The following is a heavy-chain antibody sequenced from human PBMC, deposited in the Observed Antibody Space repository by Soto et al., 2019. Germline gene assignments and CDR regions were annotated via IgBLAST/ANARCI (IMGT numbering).Heavy chain of an antibody. Sequence: SETLSLTCTVSGGSISSYYWSWIRQPPGKGLEWMGYIYYSGSTNYNPSLKSRVTISVDTSKNQFSLKLSSVTAADTAVYYCASLSGSSATADYWGQGTLVTVSS. CDR2: IYYSGST. D-gene: IGHD1-26*01. J-gene: IGHJ4*02. V-gene: IGHV4-59*01. CDR3: ASLSGSSATADY. CDR1: GGSISSYY.